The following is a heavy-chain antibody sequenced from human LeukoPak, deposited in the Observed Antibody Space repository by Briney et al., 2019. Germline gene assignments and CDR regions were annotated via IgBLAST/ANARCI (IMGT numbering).Heavy chain of an antibody. CDR1: GGSFSGYY. V-gene: IGHV4-34*01. Sequence: PSVTLSLTCAVYGGSFSGYYWSWIRQPPGKGLEWIGEINHSGSTNYNPSLKSRVTISVDTSKNQFSLKLSSVTAADTAVYYCARGEGDIVVVPAALGFDPWGQGTPVTVSS. CDR3: ARGEGDIVVVPAALGFDP. CDR2: INHSGST. D-gene: IGHD2-2*01. J-gene: IGHJ5*02.